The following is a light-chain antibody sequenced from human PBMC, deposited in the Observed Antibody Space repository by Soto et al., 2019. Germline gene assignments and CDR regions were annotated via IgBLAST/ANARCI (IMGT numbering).Light chain of an antibody. CDR1: QGSSNY. CDR3: RKYNSAPPIT. V-gene: IGKV1-27*01. Sequence: DIQMTQSPASLSAPVGDRVTITCRTTQGSSNYLALYQQKPGKIPKLLIYAASTLQSGVPSRFSGSGAGTDSTLTISSLQPEDVASYYCRKYNSAPPITFGEGTRLEIK. CDR2: AAS. J-gene: IGKJ5*01.